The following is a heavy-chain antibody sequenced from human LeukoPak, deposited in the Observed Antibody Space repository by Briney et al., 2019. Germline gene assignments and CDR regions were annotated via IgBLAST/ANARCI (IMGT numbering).Heavy chain of an antibody. CDR1: GDSFSSNSAA. CDR2: TYYRSKLYN. J-gene: IGHJ6*02. V-gene: IGHV6-1*01. D-gene: IGHD6-19*01. Sequence: SQTLSLTCAISGDSFSSNSAAWNWIRQSPSRGLEWLGRTYYRSKLYNDYAVSVKSRITINPDTSKNQFSLQLNSVTPEDTAVYYCARDRFAAAIAVAGTRVNYGMDVWGQGTTVTVSS. CDR3: ARDRFAAAIAVAGTRVNYGMDV.